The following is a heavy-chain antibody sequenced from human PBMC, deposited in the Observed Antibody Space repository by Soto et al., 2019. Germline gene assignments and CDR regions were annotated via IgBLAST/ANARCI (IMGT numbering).Heavy chain of an antibody. V-gene: IGHV3-23*01. CDR3: AKEFLYGDYVAY. J-gene: IGHJ4*02. CDR2: ISASGGST. D-gene: IGHD4-17*01. CDR1: GFTFSSYA. Sequence: EVQLLESGGGLVQPGGSLRLSCAASGFTFSSYAMSWVRQAPGKGLEWVSAISASGGSTYYADSVKGRFTISRDNSKNTLYLQMNSMRAEDTAVYYCAKEFLYGDYVAYWGQGTLVTVSS.